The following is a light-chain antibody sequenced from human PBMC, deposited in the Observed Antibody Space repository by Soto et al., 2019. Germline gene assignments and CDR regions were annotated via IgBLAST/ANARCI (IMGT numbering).Light chain of an antibody. Sequence: QSVLTQPPSVSGAPGQRVTISRTGSSSNIGAGYDVHWYQQLPGTAPKLLIYGNSNRPSGVPDRFSGSKSGTSASLAITGLQAEDEADYYCQSYDSSLSVVFGGGTKLTVL. CDR1: SSNIGAGYD. V-gene: IGLV1-40*01. J-gene: IGLJ2*01. CDR2: GNS. CDR3: QSYDSSLSVV.